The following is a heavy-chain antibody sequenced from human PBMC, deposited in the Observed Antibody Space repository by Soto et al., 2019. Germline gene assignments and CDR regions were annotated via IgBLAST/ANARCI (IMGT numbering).Heavy chain of an antibody. CDR1: GGTFSSYA. CDR3: ARHVPAAGYYYGMDV. Sequence: ASGKVSCKASGGTFSSYAISWVRQAPGQGLEWMGGIIPIFGTANYAQKFQGRVTITADESTSTAYMELSSLRSEDTAVYYCARHVPAAGYYYGMDVWGQGTTVTVSS. CDR2: IIPIFGTA. J-gene: IGHJ6*02. D-gene: IGHD2-2*01. V-gene: IGHV1-69*13.